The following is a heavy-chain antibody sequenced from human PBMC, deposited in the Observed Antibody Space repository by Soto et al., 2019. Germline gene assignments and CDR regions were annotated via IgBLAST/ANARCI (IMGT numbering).Heavy chain of an antibody. J-gene: IGHJ1*01. V-gene: IGHV3-7*01. CDR3: ARRAVMTTVTTEYFQH. CDR1: AFTFSSYW. Sequence: GGSLRLSCAASAFTFSSYWMTWVRQAPGKGLEWVANIKQDGSEKYYVDSVKGRFTISRDNAKNSLYLQMNSLRAEDTAVYYCARRAVMTTVTTEYFQHWGQGTLVTVSS. CDR2: IKQDGSEK. D-gene: IGHD4-17*01.